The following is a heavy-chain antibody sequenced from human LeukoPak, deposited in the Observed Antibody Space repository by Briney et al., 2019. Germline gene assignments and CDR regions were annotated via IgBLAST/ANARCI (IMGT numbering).Heavy chain of an antibody. CDR3: ASLTVVTPFQAFDI. D-gene: IGHD4-23*01. J-gene: IGHJ3*02. CDR2: ISWNGGST. V-gene: IGHV3-20*04. Sequence: GGSLRLSCAASGFSFEDYGMHWLRQAPGKGLEWVAGISWNGGSTHYADSVKGRFTISRDNAKNSLYLQMNSLRAEDTAVYYCASLTVVTPFQAFDIWGQGTMVTVSS. CDR1: GFSFEDYG.